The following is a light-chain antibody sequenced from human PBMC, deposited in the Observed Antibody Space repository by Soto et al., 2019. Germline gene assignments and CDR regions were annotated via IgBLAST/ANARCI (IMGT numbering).Light chain of an antibody. V-gene: IGKV1-5*03. CDR1: EIFTIW. J-gene: IGKJ4*01. CDR2: KAS. CDR3: QQYNSYPLT. Sequence: DIQMTQSPSTLSASVGDRVTITCRASEIFTIWLAWYQQKPGKAPKLLIYKASSLESGVPSRFSGSGSGTEFTLTISSLQPDDFATYYCQQYNSYPLTFGGGTKVQIK.